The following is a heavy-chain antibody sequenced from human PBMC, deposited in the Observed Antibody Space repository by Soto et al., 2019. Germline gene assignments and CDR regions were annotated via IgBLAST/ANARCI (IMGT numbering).Heavy chain of an antibody. D-gene: IGHD6-19*01. Sequence: EVQLVESGGGLVQPGGSLRLSCAASGFTFSRHWMSWVRQAPGKGLEWVTNIKQDGSEKYYVDSVKGRFTISRDNAKYSLYLQMNSVTAEDPAVYYCASETIAVAGTCYWGLGTLVTVSS. CDR3: ASETIAVAGTCY. CDR2: IKQDGSEK. J-gene: IGHJ4*02. CDR1: GFTFSRHW. V-gene: IGHV3-7*01.